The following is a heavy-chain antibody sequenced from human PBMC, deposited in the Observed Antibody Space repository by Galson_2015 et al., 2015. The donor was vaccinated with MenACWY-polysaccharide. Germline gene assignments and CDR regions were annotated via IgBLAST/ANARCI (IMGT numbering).Heavy chain of an antibody. CDR3: AKANRGGSGTSGWACWFDP. D-gene: IGHD2-15*01. CDR1: GFTFTNYA. V-gene: IGHV3-23*01. CDR2: IGGSGTT. Sequence: SLRLSCAASGFTFTNYAMNWVRQAPGKGLEWVSSIGGSGTTYYADSVKGRFTISRDNSKNMVYLQMNSLRAEDTAIYYCAKANRGGSGTSGWACWFDPWGQGSLVIVSS. J-gene: IGHJ5*02.